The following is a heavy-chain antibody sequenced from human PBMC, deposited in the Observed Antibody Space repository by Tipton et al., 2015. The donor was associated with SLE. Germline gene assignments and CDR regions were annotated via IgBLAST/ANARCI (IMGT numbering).Heavy chain of an antibody. CDR2: ITWNSGII. V-gene: IGHV3-9*01. Sequence: RSLRLSCAASGFTFDNYAMHWVRQAPGKGLEWVAYITWNSGIIGYADSVKGRFTISRDNSKNTLYLQMNSLRAEDTAVYYCASQLTILDAFDIWGQGAMVTVSS. J-gene: IGHJ3*02. CDR3: ASQLTILDAFDI. CDR1: GFTFDNYA. D-gene: IGHD1-1*01.